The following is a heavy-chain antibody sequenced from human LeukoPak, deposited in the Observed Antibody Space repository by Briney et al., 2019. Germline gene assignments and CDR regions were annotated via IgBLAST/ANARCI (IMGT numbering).Heavy chain of an antibody. CDR3: AKNCRGLPDEPFDY. J-gene: IGHJ4*02. CDR1: GFTFSSFA. D-gene: IGHD4-17*01. CDR2: ISGRGDTT. Sequence: PGGSLRLSCAASGFTFSSFAMSWVRQAPGKGLEWVSAISGRGDTTYYADSVKGRFTISRDNSKNTLYVQMNSLRAEDTAVYYCAKNCRGLPDEPFDYWGQGTLVTVS. V-gene: IGHV3-23*01.